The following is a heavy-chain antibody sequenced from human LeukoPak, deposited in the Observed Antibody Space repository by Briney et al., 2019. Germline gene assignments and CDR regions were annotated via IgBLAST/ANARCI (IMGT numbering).Heavy chain of an antibody. D-gene: IGHD3-10*01. CDR1: GGSFSGYY. CDR3: ARKENVYYYFDY. V-gene: IGHV4-34*01. J-gene: IGHJ4*02. CDR2: INHSGST. Sequence: SETLSLTCAVYGGSFSGYYWSWIRQPPGKGLEWIGEINHSGSTNYNPSLKSRVTISVDTSKNQFSLKLSSVTAADTAVYYCARKENVYYYFDYWGQGTLVTVSS.